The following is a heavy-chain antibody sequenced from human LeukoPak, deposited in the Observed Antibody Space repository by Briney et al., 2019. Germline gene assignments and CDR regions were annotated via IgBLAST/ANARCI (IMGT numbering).Heavy chain of an antibody. CDR3: ARETLEGKFDP. D-gene: IGHD1-1*01. V-gene: IGHV4-59*01. Sequence: KTSETLSLTCTVSDVSISNYYWTWIRQPPGKELEWIGYIYYSGSTKTNPSLKSRVTISVDTSKNQFSLKLSSVTAADTAVYFCARETLEGKFDPWGQGTLVTVSS. CDR1: DVSISNYY. CDR2: IYYSGST. J-gene: IGHJ5*02.